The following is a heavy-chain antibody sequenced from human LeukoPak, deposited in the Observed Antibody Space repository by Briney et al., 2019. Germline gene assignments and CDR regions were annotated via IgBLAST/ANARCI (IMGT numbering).Heavy chain of an antibody. CDR2: IYYSGST. CDR1: GGSISSSSYY. D-gene: IGHD1-1*01. V-gene: IGHV4-39*01. CDR3: ARHLATGNSASNWFDP. J-gene: IGHJ5*02. Sequence: SETLSLTCTVSGGSISSSSYYWGWIRQPPGKGLEWIGSIYYSGSTYYNPSLKSRVTISVDTSKNQFSLKLSSVTAADTAVYYCARHLATGNSASNWFDPWGQGTLVTVSS.